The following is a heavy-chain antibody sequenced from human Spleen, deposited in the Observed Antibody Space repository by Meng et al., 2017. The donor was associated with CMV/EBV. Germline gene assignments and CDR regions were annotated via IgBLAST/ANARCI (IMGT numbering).Heavy chain of an antibody. Sequence: GESLKISCAASGFTVSSNYMSWVRQAPGKGLEWASVIYSGGSNTDCADSVKGRFTISRDNSKNTLYLQRNSLRAEDTAVYYCAKPQTSGSYFEFDFWGQGTLVTVSS. CDR1: GFTVSSNY. CDR2: IYSGGSNT. D-gene: IGHD1-26*01. CDR3: AKPQTSGSYFEFDF. V-gene: IGHV3-23*03. J-gene: IGHJ4*02.